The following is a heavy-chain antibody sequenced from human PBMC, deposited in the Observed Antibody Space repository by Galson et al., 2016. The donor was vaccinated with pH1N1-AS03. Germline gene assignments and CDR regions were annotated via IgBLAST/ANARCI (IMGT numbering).Heavy chain of an antibody. Sequence: SVKVSCKASGGTFGSYGISWVRQAPGQGLEWVGGIIPPSGTTDYAQRFQDRVTITADDSTNTAYMELNSLTSEDTAAYFCARDRHFDNGPRFHESEYWGQGTLVTVSS. J-gene: IGHJ4*02. CDR1: GGTFGSYG. D-gene: IGHD2-8*01. CDR2: IIPPSGTT. CDR3: ARDRHFDNGPRFHESEY. V-gene: IGHV1-69*13.